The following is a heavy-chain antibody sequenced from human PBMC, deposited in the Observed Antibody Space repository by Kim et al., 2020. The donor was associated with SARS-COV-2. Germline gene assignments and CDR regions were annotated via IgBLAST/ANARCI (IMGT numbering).Heavy chain of an antibody. Sequence: ASVKVSCKASGYTFTGYYMHWVRQAPGQGLEWMGRINPNSGGPHYAQKFQGRVTMTRDTFNSTVYMEMSRLRSDDTAGYYCARGTNPTDYCGQGTLVTVS. J-gene: IGHJ4*02. CDR1: GYTFTGYY. CDR3: ARGTNPTDY. CDR2: INPNSGGP. V-gene: IGHV1-2*06.